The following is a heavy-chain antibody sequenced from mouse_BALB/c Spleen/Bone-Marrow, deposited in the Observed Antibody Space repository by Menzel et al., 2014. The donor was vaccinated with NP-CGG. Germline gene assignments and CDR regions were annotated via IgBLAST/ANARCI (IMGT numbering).Heavy chain of an antibody. V-gene: IGHV2-9*02. CDR3: ARVTSSAVGAMDY. D-gene: IGHD3-2*02. J-gene: IGHJ4*01. CDR1: GFSLTNYG. Sequence: VQVVESGPGLVAPSQSLSITCTVSGFSLTNYGVHWVRQPPGKGLKWLGVIWAGGSTNYNSALMSRLSISKDNSKSQVFLKMISLQTDDTAMYYCARVTSSAVGAMDYWGQGTSVTVSS. CDR2: IWAGGST.